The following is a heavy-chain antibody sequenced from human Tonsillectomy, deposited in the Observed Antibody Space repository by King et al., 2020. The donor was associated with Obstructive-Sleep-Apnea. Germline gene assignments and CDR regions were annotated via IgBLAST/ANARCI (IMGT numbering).Heavy chain of an antibody. V-gene: IGHV1-8*01. D-gene: IGHD5/OR15-5a*01. Sequence: VQLVESGAEVKKPGASMKVSCKASGYTFTSYDINWVRQATGQGLEWMGCRNPNSGDTDYTQKFQGRVTMTRNISIDTAYVELSSLKSEDTGVYFCARGRLVFYAMDVWGQGTTVTVSS. CDR2: RNPNSGDT. CDR1: GYTFTSYD. J-gene: IGHJ6*02. CDR3: ARGRLVFYAMDV.